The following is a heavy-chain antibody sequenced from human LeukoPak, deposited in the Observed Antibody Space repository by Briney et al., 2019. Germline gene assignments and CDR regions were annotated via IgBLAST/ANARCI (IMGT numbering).Heavy chain of an antibody. CDR3: ASGLATPFSVLIKPYFDY. J-gene: IGHJ4*02. D-gene: IGHD2-15*01. V-gene: IGHV3-23*01. Sequence: GGSLRLSCAASGFTFSSYAMSWVRQAPGKGLEWVSAISGSGGSTYYADSVKGRFTISRDNSKNTLYLQMNSLRAEDTAVYYCASGLATPFSVLIKPYFDYWGQGTLVTVSS. CDR1: GFTFSSYA. CDR2: ISGSGGST.